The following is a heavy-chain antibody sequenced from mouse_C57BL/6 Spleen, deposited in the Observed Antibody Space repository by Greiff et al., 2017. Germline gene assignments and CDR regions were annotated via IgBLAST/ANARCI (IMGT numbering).Heavy chain of an antibody. Sequence: QVQLQQPGAELVRPGSSVKLSCKASGYTFTSYWMHWVKQRPIQGLEWIGNIDPSDSETHYNQKFKDKATLTVDKSSSTAYMQLSRLTSEASAVYYCARTMVTTSYYAMCCWGQGTSVTVSS. CDR1: GYTFTSYW. CDR2: IDPSDSET. J-gene: IGHJ4*01. V-gene: IGHV1-52*01. CDR3: ARTMVTTSYYAMCC. D-gene: IGHD2-2*01.